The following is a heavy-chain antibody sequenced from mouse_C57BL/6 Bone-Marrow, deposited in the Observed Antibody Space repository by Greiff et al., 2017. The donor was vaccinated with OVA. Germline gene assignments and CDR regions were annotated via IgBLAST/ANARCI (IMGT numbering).Heavy chain of an antibody. Sequence: EVQLQQSVPELVKPGASVKIPCKASGYTFTDYNMDWVKQSHGKSLEWIGDINPNNGGTIYNQKFKGKATLTVDKSSSTAYMELRSLTSEDTAVYYCARKDYYGNLAWFAYWGQGTLVTVSA. CDR3: ARKDYYGNLAWFAY. V-gene: IGHV1-18*01. CDR1: GYTFTDYN. CDR2: INPNNGGT. D-gene: IGHD2-1*01. J-gene: IGHJ3*01.